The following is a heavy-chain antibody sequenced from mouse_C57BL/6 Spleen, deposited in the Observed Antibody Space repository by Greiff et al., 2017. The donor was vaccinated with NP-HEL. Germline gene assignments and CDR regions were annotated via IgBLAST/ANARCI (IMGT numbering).Heavy chain of an antibody. CDR1: GFTFSDYY. CDR3: ARLGRQGGYAMDY. D-gene: IGHD2-12*01. CDR2: ISNGGGST. V-gene: IGHV5-12*01. J-gene: IGHJ4*01. Sequence: EVMLVESGGGLVQPGGSLKLSCAASGFTFSDYYMYWVRQTPEKRLEWVAYISNGGGSTYYPDTVKGRFTISRDNAKNTLYLQMSRLKSEDTAMYYCARLGRQGGYAMDYWGQGTSVTVSS.